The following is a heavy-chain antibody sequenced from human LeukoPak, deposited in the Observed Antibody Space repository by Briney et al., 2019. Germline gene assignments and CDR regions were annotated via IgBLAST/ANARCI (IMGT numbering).Heavy chain of an antibody. Sequence: GASVKVSCKASGYTFTSYGISWVRQAPGQGLEWMGWISAYNGNTNYAQKLQGRVTITRNTSISTAYMELRSLRSDDTAVYYCARASGSLGAFDIWGQGTMVTVSS. J-gene: IGHJ3*02. CDR3: ARASGSLGAFDI. CDR1: GYTFTSYG. D-gene: IGHD1-26*01. V-gene: IGHV1-18*01. CDR2: ISAYNGNT.